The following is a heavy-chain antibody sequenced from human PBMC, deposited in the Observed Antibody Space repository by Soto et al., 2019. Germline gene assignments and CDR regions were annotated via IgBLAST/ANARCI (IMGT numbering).Heavy chain of an antibody. D-gene: IGHD3-22*01. CDR2: ISGSGGST. CDR1: GFTFSSYA. CDR3: AKDRLYYYDSSGYYYFDY. Sequence: GGSLRLSCAASGFTFSSYAMSWVRQAPGKGLEWVSAISGSGGSTYYADSVKGRFTISRDNSKNTLYLQMNSLRAEDTAVYYCAKDRLYYYDSSGYYYFDYWGQGTLVTVSS. J-gene: IGHJ4*02. V-gene: IGHV3-23*01.